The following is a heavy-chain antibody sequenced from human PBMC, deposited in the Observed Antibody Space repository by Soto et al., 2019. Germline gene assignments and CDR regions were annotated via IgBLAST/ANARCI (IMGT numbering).Heavy chain of an antibody. CDR1: GYTFTSHD. CDR3: AMYYYDRSGYPGAFDI. CDR2: MNPNSGNT. D-gene: IGHD3-22*01. Sequence: ASVKVSCKASGYTFTSHDINWLRQATGQGLGWMGWMNPNSGNTGYAQKFQGRVTMTRDTSITTAYMELSSLRSEDTAVYYCAMYYYDRSGYPGAFDIWGLGTMVTVSS. V-gene: IGHV1-8*01. J-gene: IGHJ3*02.